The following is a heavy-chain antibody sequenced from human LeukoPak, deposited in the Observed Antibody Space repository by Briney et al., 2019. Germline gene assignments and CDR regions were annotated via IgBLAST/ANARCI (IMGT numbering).Heavy chain of an antibody. J-gene: IGHJ4*02. D-gene: IGHD2-15*01. CDR1: GGTFSSYA. V-gene: IGHV1-69*01. CDR3: ARDHCSGGSCFYYFDY. CDR2: IIPISGTA. Sequence: PGASVKVSCKASGGTFSSYAISWVRQAPGQGLEWMGGIIPISGTANYAQKFQGRVTNTADESTSTAYMELSSLRSEDTAVYYCARDHCSGGSCFYYFDYWGQGTLVTVSS.